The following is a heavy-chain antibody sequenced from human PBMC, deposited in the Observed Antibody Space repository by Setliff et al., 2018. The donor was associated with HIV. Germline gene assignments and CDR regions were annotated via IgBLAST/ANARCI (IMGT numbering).Heavy chain of an antibody. J-gene: IGHJ3*01. D-gene: IGHD6-19*01. V-gene: IGHV1-69*06. CDR2: IIPLLGTP. CDR3: ARDRSGIAVAAPDAFDV. CDR1: GGSFRNYA. Sequence: GASVKVSCKASGGSFRNYAINWVRQAPGQGLEWMGGIIPLLGTPNYAHKFQGRVTITADKYSSTVYMELSSLRSEYSAVFYCARDRSGIAVAAPDAFDVWGQGTMVTVSS.